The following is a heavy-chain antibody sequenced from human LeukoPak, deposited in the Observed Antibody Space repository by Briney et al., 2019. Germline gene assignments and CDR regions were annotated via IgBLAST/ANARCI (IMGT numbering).Heavy chain of an antibody. CDR1: GFTFDDYG. CDR2: INWNGGST. D-gene: IGHD3-9*01. J-gene: IGHJ4*02. CDR3: ARDVILTGYPVFDY. V-gene: IGHV3-20*04. Sequence: GGSLRLSCAASGFTFDDYGMSWVRQAPGKGLEWVSGINWNGGSTGYADSVKGRFTISRDNAKNSLYLQMNSLRAEDTALYYCARDVILTGYPVFDYWGQGTLVTVSS.